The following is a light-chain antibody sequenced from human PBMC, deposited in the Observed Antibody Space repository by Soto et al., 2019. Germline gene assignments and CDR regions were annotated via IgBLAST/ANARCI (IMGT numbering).Light chain of an antibody. CDR2: AAS. V-gene: IGKV1-9*01. J-gene: IGKJ1*01. CDR3: QQLNRFPRT. CDR1: QDISSY. Sequence: DIQLTQSPSFLSASVGDRVTITCRASQDISSYLAWYQQRPGKVPRFLTHAASTLQSGVPSRFSATGSGTAFTLTINSLQPEDFATYYCQQLNRFPRTFGQGTKVEV.